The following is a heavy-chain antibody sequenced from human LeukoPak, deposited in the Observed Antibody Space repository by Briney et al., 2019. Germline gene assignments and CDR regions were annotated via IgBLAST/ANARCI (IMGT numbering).Heavy chain of an antibody. D-gene: IGHD6-13*01. Sequence: SETLSLTCTVSGDSISGYFWSWIRQTPGKGLEWIGYVHYSGATNYNPSLKSRVTMSVHTSKDQFSLKLNSVNAADTAMYYCARDGIAAGTTFDYWGQGTLVTVSS. CDR3: ARDGIAAGTTFDY. CDR1: GDSISGYF. J-gene: IGHJ4*02. CDR2: VHYSGAT. V-gene: IGHV4-59*12.